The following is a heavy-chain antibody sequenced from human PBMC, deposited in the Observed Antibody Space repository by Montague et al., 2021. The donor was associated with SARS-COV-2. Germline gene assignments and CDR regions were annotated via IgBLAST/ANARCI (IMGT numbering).Heavy chain of an antibody. CDR3: ARGQEVYGINGDLNY. D-gene: IGHD2-8*01. V-gene: IGHV4-34*01. CDR2: INHRGST. CDR1: GGSFNFYY. J-gene: IGHJ4*02. Sequence: SETLSLTCGVAGGSFNFYYWSWIRQPPGKGLEWIGEINHRGSTNNNPSLKTRVTISIDTSKNQFSLKLSSVTAADTAVYYCARGQEVYGINGDLNYWGQGTLVTVSS.